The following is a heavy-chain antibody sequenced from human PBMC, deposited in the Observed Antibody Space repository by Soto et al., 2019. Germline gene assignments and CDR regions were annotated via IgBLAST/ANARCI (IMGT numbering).Heavy chain of an antibody. CDR2: INHSGST. V-gene: IGHV4-34*01. J-gene: IGHJ3*02. CDR3: ARPRGYCSGGSCYSKNHDAFDI. CDR1: GGSFSGYY. Sequence: QVQLQQWGAGLLKPSETLSLTCAVYGGSFSGYYWSWIRQPPGKGLEWIGEINHSGSTNYNPSLKSRVTISVDTSKNQFSLKLSSVTAADTAVYYCARPRGYCSGGSCYSKNHDAFDIWGQGTMVTVSS. D-gene: IGHD2-15*01.